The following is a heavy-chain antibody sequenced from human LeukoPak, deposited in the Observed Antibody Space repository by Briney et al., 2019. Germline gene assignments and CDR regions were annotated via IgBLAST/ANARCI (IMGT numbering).Heavy chain of an antibody. D-gene: IGHD2-8*01. J-gene: IGHJ6*03. CDR3: AKDRCSNGIGCYYYYMDV. V-gene: IGHV3-23*01. CDR1: GFTFSSYA. Sequence: GGSLRLSCAASGFTFSSYAMSWVRQAPGKGLEWVSAISASGGSTFYADSVKGRFTISRDNAKNSLYLQMNSLRVEDTAVYYCAKDRCSNGIGCYYYYMDVWGKGTTVTISS. CDR2: ISASGGST.